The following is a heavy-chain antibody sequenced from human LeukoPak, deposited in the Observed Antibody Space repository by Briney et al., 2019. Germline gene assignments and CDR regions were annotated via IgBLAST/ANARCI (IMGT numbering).Heavy chain of an antibody. Sequence: GGSLRLSCAASGFTFSSYGMHWVRQAPGKGLEWVAVISYDGSNKYYADSVKGRFTISRDNSKNMLYLQMNSLRAEDTAVYYCAKGYGYGDYWGQGTLVTVSS. V-gene: IGHV3-30*18. D-gene: IGHD4-17*01. CDR2: ISYDGSNK. J-gene: IGHJ4*02. CDR3: AKGYGYGDY. CDR1: GFTFSSYG.